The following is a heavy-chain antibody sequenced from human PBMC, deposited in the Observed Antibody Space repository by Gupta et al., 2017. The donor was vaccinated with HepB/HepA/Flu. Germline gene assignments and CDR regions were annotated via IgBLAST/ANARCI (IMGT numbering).Heavy chain of an antibody. V-gene: IGHV3-73*01. J-gene: IGHJ4*02. CDR3: APAGGDSVGY. CDR1: GFTFSCSL. CDR2: ITTKNKNYAT. D-gene: IGHD2-21*02. Sequence: EVQLVESGRGLVQPGGSLKLSCPASGFTFSCSLVHWVRQASGKGLEWVGRITTKNKNYATAYPASVKGRFTVSRDDSKNMAYLQMNSLKTEDAAVYYCAPAGGDSVGYWGKGALVTVSS.